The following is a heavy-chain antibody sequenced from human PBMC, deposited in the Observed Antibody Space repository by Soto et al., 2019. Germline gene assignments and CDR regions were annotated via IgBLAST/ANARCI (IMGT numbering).Heavy chain of an antibody. CDR3: ARDVQGEVGATVIDY. CDR2: ISYDGSNK. J-gene: IGHJ4*02. V-gene: IGHV3-30-3*01. D-gene: IGHD1-26*01. CDR1: GFTFSSYA. Sequence: GGSLRLSCAASGFTFSSYAMHWVRQAPGKGLEWVAVISYDGSNKYYADSVKGRFTISRDNSKNTLYLQMNSLRAEDTSVYYCARDVQGEVGATVIDYWGQGTLVTVSS.